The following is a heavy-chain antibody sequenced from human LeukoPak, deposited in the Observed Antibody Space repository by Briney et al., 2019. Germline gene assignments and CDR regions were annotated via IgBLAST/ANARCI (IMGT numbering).Heavy chain of an antibody. D-gene: IGHD3-10*01. CDR3: VRDGEGLAISVNYWFDL. CDR1: GFTLTRYD. J-gene: IGHJ5*02. CDR2: MNPNNGNT. Sequence: ASVKVSCTASGFTLTRYDINWVRQATGQGLEWMGWMNPNNGNTGYAQTFQGRVTMTRDTFTSPAYMELRSLTSEDTAVYYCVRDGEGLAISVNYWFDLWGQGTLVTVSS. V-gene: IGHV1-8*01.